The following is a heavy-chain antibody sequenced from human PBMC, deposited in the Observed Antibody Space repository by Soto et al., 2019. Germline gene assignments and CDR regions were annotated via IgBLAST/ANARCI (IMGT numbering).Heavy chain of an antibody. CDR2: IYYSGST. J-gene: IGHJ3*02. CDR3: ARXRLPAVYAFDI. D-gene: IGHD5-12*01. Sequence: SETLSLTCTVSGGSVSSGAYYWTWIRQRPGKGLEWIGYIYYSGSTYYSPSLKSRLSISLDTSKNQFSLRLSSVTAADTAMYYCARXRLPAVYAFDIWGQGTMVTVSS. CDR1: GGSVSSGAYY. V-gene: IGHV4-31*03.